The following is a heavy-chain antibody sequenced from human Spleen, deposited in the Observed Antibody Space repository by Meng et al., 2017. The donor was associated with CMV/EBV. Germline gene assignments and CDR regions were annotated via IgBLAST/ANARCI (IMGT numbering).Heavy chain of an antibody. V-gene: IGHV1-2*02. Sequence: ASVKVSCKASGGTFSSYAISWVRQAPGQGLEWMGWISTFNGDTNYAQKFQGRVTMTRDTSISTAYMELSRLRSDDTAVYYCARGVGASSFDYWGQGTLVTVSS. D-gene: IGHD1-26*01. CDR3: ARGVGASSFDY. CDR2: ISTFNGDT. J-gene: IGHJ4*02. CDR1: GGTFSSYA.